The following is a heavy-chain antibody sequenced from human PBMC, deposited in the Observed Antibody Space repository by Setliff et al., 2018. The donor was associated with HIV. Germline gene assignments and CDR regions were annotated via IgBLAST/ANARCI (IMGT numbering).Heavy chain of an antibody. CDR3: ATVGPTGAYFHD. CDR2: FDPEDGPDDGQT. Sequence: ASVKVSCKVSGSSLTELSIHWVRQTPGKGLQWMGGFDPEDGPDDGQTIYARKFQGRVTMTEDTSTDTDYMVLARLTSEDTAVYFCATVGPTGAYFHDWGQGTLVTAPQ. J-gene: IGHJ4*02. V-gene: IGHV1-24*01. D-gene: IGHD1-26*01. CDR1: GSSLTELS.